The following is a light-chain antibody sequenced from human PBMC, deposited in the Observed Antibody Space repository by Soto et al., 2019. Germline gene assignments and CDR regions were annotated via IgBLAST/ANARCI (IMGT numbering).Light chain of an antibody. CDR3: QQFHQWPLT. J-gene: IGKJ4*01. CDR1: QSVYSN. V-gene: IGKV3-15*01. Sequence: EIVMTQSPATLSVSPGERVTLSCRASQSVYSNLAWYQQKPGQAPRLLIHGSFTRATGIPARFSGSGSGTEFTLTISSLQSEDFAVYYCQQFHQWPLTFGGGTKVEIK. CDR2: GSF.